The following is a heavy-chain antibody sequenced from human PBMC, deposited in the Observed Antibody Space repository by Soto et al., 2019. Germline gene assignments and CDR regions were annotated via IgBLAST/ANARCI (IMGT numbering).Heavy chain of an antibody. CDR2: ISAYNGNT. V-gene: IGHV1-18*01. CDR3: ARDGEEVYYYDSSGYSPYFDY. J-gene: IGHJ4*02. CDR1: GYTFTSYG. D-gene: IGHD3-22*01. Sequence: GASVKVSCKASGYTFTSYGISWVRQAPGQGLEWMGWISAYNGNTNYAQKLQGRVTMTTDTSTSTAYMELRSLRSDDTAVYYCARDGEEVYYYDSSGYSPYFDYWGQGTLVIVSS.